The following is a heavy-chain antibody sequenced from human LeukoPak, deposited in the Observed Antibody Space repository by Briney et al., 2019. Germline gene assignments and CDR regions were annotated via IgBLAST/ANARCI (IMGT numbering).Heavy chain of an antibody. D-gene: IGHD3-10*01. Sequence: GGSLRLSCAASGFTFSSYGMSWVRRAPGKGLEWVSAISGSGGSTYYADSVKGRFTISRDNSKNTLYLQMNSLRAEDTAVYYCAKARLWFGELLKNNWFDPWGQGTLVTVSS. CDR3: AKARLWFGELLKNNWFDP. CDR1: GFTFSSYG. V-gene: IGHV3-23*01. J-gene: IGHJ5*02. CDR2: ISGSGGST.